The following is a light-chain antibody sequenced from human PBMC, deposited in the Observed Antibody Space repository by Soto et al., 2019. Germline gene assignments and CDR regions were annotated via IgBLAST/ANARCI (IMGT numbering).Light chain of an antibody. Sequence: EIVMTQSPATLSVSPRERATLSCRASQTISTNLAWYQQKPGLAPRLLIYDASSRATGIPDRFSGSGSGTDFTLTISRLEPEDFAVYYCQQYGSSLLTFGPGTKVDIK. CDR3: QQYGSSLLT. CDR2: DAS. J-gene: IGKJ3*01. CDR1: QTISTN. V-gene: IGKV3D-20*01.